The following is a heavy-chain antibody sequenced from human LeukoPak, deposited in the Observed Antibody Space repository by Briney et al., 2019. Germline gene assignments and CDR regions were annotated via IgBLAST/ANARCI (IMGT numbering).Heavy chain of an antibody. D-gene: IGHD3-3*01. CDR3: ARRRRFLEWLDAFDI. CDR2: IYYSGST. J-gene: IGHJ3*02. Sequence: SETLSLTCAVSGESFSGNFWTWIRQPPGKGLEWIGSIYYSGSTYYNPSLKSRVTISVDTSKNQFSLKLSSVTAADTAVYYCARRRRFLEWLDAFDIWGQGTMVTVSS. CDR1: GESFSGNF. V-gene: IGHV4-39*01.